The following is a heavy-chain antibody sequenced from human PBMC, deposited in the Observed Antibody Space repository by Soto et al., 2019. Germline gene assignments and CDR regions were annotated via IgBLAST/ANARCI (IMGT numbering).Heavy chain of an antibody. CDR3: ARGGIQLWSLYYYYYGMDV. Sequence: PSETLSLTCAVYGGSFSGYYWSWIRQPPGKGLEWIGEINHSGSTSYNPSLKSRVTISVDTSKNQFSLKLSSVTAADTAVYYCARGGIQLWSLYYYYYGMDVWGQGTTVTV. CDR2: INHSGST. V-gene: IGHV4-34*01. CDR1: GGSFSGYY. J-gene: IGHJ6*02. D-gene: IGHD5-18*01.